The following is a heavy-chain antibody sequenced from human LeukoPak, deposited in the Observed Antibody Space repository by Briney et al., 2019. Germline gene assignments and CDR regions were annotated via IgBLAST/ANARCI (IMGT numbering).Heavy chain of an antibody. V-gene: IGHV1-3*01. J-gene: IGHJ5*02. CDR2: INAGNGNT. CDR1: GYTFTSYA. CDR3: AKGPYCSGGSCYSFWFDP. Sequence: GASVKVSCKASGYTFTSYAMHWVRQAPGQRLEWMGWINAGNGNTKYSQKFQGRVTITRDTSASTAYMELSSLRSEDTAVYYCAKGPYCSGGSCYSFWFDPWGQGTLVTVSS. D-gene: IGHD2-15*01.